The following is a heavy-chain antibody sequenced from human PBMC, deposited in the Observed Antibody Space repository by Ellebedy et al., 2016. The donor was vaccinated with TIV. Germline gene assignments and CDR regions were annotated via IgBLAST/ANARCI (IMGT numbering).Heavy chain of an antibody. J-gene: IGHJ4*02. Sequence: PGGSLRLSCAASGFTFSSYAMSWVRQAPGKGLEWVSTISNTGSRTYYADSVEGRFIISRDNAKNSLYLQMNSLRAEDTAVYYCTRDPDGDYDFDYWGQGTLVTVSS. CDR1: GFTFSSYA. CDR3: TRDPDGDYDFDY. D-gene: IGHD4-17*01. V-gene: IGHV3-23*01. CDR2: ISNTGSRT.